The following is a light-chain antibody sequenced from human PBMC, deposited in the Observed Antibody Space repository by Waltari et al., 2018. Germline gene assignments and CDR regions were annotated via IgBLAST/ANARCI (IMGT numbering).Light chain of an antibody. CDR3: CSYGGASIRI. Sequence: QSALTQPASVSGSPGQSITISCTGTTSDVGRYNLVSRYQQHPGEVPKLIIYEGNKRPSGVSNRFSGSKSGNTASLTISGLQPEDEADYYCCSYGGASIRIFGGGTKVTVL. V-gene: IGLV2-23*01. CDR2: EGN. CDR1: TSDVGRYNL. J-gene: IGLJ2*01.